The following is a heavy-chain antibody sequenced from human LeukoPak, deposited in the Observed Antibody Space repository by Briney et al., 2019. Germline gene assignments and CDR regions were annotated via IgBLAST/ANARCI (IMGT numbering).Heavy chain of an antibody. CDR2: TYYSGST. V-gene: IGHV4-39*01. Sequence: PSETLSLTCTVSGGSISSSSYYWGWIRQPPGKGLEWIGSTYYSGSTYYNPSLKSRVTISVDTSKNQFSLKLSSVTAADTAVYYCARGLWPRDYWGQGTLVTVSS. CDR1: GGSISSSSYY. D-gene: IGHD3-10*01. J-gene: IGHJ4*02. CDR3: ARGLWPRDY.